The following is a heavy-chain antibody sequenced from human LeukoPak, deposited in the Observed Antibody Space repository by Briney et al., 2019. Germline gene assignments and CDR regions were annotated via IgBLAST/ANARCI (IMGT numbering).Heavy chain of an antibody. CDR3: ARVLRGPVSTVTVYFDY. J-gene: IGHJ4*02. V-gene: IGHV4-39*07. CDR1: GGSISSSSYY. Sequence: SETLSLTCTVSGGSISSSSYYWGWIRQPPGKGREWIGSIYHSGSTYDNPSRKSRITISVDTSKNQFSLKLSSVTAADTAVYYCARVLRGPVSTVTVYFDYWGQGTLVTVSS. CDR2: IYHSGST. D-gene: IGHD4-17*01.